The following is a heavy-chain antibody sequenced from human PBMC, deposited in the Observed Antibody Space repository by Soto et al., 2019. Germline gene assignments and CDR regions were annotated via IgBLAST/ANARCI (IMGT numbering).Heavy chain of an antibody. V-gene: IGHV1-8*01. J-gene: IGHJ4*02. CDR1: GYSYTSYA. Sequence: QVQLVQCGAEVKKPGASVKVSCKASGYSYTSYAINWVRQATGQGLEWMGWMNPNSGDTGYAQKFQGRVTMTRNTSISTAYMELSSLRSEDTAVYYCARGELLWFGELLRWGQGTLVTVSS. D-gene: IGHD3-10*01. CDR3: ARGELLWFGELLR. CDR2: MNPNSGDT.